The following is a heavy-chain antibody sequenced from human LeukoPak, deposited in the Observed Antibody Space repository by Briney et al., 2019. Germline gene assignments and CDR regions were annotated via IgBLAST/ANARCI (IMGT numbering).Heavy chain of an antibody. V-gene: IGHV3-23*01. CDR3: AKRGYCSSTSCYVGTNDY. D-gene: IGHD2-2*01. J-gene: IGHJ4*02. CDR2: ISGSGGST. Sequence: GGSLRLSCAASGFTFSSYAMSWVRQAPGKGLEWVSAISGSGGSTYYADSVKGRFTFSRDNSKNTLYLQMNSLRTEDTAVYYCAKRGYCSSTSCYVGTNDYWGQGTLVTVSS. CDR1: GFTFSSYA.